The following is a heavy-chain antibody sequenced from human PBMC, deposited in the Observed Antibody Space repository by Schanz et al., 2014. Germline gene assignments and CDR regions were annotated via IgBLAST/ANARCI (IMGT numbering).Heavy chain of an antibody. CDR1: SGSFSGYY. D-gene: IGHD6-13*01. CDR2: INHSGST. V-gene: IGHV4-34*01. J-gene: IGHJ4*02. Sequence: QVQLQQWGAGLLKPSETLSLSCAVYSGSFSGYYWSWIRQPPGKGLEWIGEINHSGSTNYNPSLKSGFTIPEETSRNQFSLRRSSVTAADTAVYYCARGPDSTSADVTRGRRRYYFDYWGQGTLVTVSS. CDR3: ARGPDSTSADVTRGRRRYYFDY.